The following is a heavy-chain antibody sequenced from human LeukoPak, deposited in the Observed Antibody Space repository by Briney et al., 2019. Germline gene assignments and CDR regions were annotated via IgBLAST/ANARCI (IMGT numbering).Heavy chain of an antibody. V-gene: IGHV4-61*02. CDR3: AGKDCSGGSCYPSYYYYMDV. D-gene: IGHD2-15*01. CDR2: IYTSGST. J-gene: IGHJ6*03. Sequence: SETLSLTCTVSGGSISSGSYYWSWIRQPAGKGLEWIGRIYTSGSTNYNPSLKSRVTMSVDTSKNQFSLKLSSVTAADAAVYYCAGKDCSGGSCYPSYYYYMDVWGKGATVTVSS. CDR1: GGSISSGSYY.